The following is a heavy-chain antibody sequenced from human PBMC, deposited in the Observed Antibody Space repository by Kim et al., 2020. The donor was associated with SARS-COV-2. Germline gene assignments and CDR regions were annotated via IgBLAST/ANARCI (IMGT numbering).Heavy chain of an antibody. CDR3: ARAETIFGVVIGCFDY. J-gene: IGHJ4*02. D-gene: IGHD3-3*01. CDR2: IYYSGST. CDR1: GGSISSGGYY. V-gene: IGHV4-31*03. Sequence: SETLSLTCTVSGGSISSGGYYWSWIRQHPGKGLEWIGYIYYSGSTYYNPSLKIRVTISVDTSKNQFSLKLSSVTAADTAVYYCARAETIFGVVIGCFDYWGQGTLVTVSS.